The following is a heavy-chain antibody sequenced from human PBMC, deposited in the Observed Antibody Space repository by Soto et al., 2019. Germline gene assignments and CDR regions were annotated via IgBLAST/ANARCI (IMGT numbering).Heavy chain of an antibody. V-gene: IGHV3-30*18. Sequence: GGSLRLSCAASGFTFSSYGMHWVRQAPGKGLEWVAVISYDGSNKYYADSVKGRFTISRDNSKNTLYLQMNSLRAEDTAVYYCAKDRDDYQWLVPKTYGMDVWGQGTTVTVSS. CDR1: GFTFSSYG. D-gene: IGHD6-19*01. J-gene: IGHJ6*02. CDR3: AKDRDDYQWLVPKTYGMDV. CDR2: ISYDGSNK.